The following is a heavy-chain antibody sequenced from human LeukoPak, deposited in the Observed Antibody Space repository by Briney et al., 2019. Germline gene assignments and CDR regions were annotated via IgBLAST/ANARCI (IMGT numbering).Heavy chain of an antibody. J-gene: IGHJ4*02. CDR2: IYYSGST. CDR3: ARGHDYGDYHDY. CDR1: GGSISSYY. Sequence: SETLSLTCTVSGGSISSYYWSWIRQPPGKGLEWIGYIYYSGSTNYNPSLKSRVTISVDTSKNQFSLKLSSVTAADTAVYYCARGHDYGDYHDYWAREPWSPSPQ. V-gene: IGHV4-59*08. D-gene: IGHD4-17*01.